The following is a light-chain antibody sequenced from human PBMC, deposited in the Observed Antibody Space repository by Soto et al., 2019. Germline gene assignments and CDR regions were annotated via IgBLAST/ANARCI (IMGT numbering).Light chain of an antibody. CDR1: GSNIGAGYD. CDR3: QSFDTNLNAVV. J-gene: IGLJ2*01. Sequence: QSVLTQPPSVSGAPGQSVTISCIGSGSNIGAGYDVHWYQQLSGVAPKLLIFDTANRPSGVPGRFSGSKSGASASLAITGLLPEDEADFFCQSFDTNLNAVVFGGGTKLTVL. CDR2: DTA. V-gene: IGLV1-40*01.